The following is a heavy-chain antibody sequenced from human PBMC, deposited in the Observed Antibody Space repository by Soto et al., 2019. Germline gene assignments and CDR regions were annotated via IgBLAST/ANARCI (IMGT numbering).Heavy chain of an antibody. V-gene: IGHV3-33*01. Sequence: ESGGGVAQPGRSLRLSCVVPGVIFSGYGMHWVRQAPGKGLEWVAVIRFDGSNIYYADSVKGRFTISRDNSKNTLYLQMNSLRAEDTAVYYCASDGVGDTVFIGYFDYWGQGALVTVSS. CDR3: ASDGVGDTVFIGYFDY. CDR2: IRFDGSNI. D-gene: IGHD1-26*01. J-gene: IGHJ4*02. CDR1: GVIFSGYG.